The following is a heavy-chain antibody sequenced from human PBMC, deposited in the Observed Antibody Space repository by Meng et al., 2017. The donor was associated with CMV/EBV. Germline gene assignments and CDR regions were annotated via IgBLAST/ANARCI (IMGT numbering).Heavy chain of an antibody. CDR2: ISDSGTTF. CDR1: GFTFSDYY. J-gene: IGHJ6*02. D-gene: IGHD3-3*01. V-gene: IGHV3-11*04. Sequence: GESLKISCAASGFTFSDYYMSWIRQAPGKGLEWVSYISDSGTTFSYTDSVKGRFTISRDNAKNSLFLQMNSLIAEDTAVYYCARDYDFWSGYAPTYYYYYGMDVWGQGTTVTVSS. CDR3: ARDYDFWSGYAPTYYYYYGMDV.